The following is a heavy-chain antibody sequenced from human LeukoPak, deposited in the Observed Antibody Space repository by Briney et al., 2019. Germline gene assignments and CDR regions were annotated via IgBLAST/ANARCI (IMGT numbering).Heavy chain of an antibody. V-gene: IGHV3-15*01. CDR3: TTDAPRDYDFWSGYLFDY. Sequence: GGSLRLSCAASGFTFSNAWMSWVRQAPGKGLEWVGRIKSKTDSGTTDYAAPVKGRFTISRDDSKNTLYLQMNSLKTEDTAVYYCTTDAPRDYDFWSGYLFDYWGQGTLVTVSS. J-gene: IGHJ4*02. CDR2: IKSKTDSGTT. CDR1: GFTFSNAW. D-gene: IGHD3-3*01.